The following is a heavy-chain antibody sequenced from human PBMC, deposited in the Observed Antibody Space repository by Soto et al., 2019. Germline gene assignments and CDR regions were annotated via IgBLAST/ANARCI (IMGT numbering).Heavy chain of an antibody. Sequence: GASVKVYCKASGFTFTSSAVQWVRQARGQRREWIGWIVVGSGNTNYAQKFQERVTITRDMSTSTAYMELSSLRPEDTAVYYCAAGPRLGIAAAVYYYYYGMDVWGQGTTVTVSS. J-gene: IGHJ6*02. CDR1: GFTFTSSA. CDR3: AAGPRLGIAAAVYYYYYGMDV. D-gene: IGHD6-13*01. V-gene: IGHV1-58*01. CDR2: IVVGSGNT.